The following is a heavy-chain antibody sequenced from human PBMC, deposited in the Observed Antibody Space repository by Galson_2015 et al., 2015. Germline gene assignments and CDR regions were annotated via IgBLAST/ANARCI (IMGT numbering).Heavy chain of an antibody. Sequence: ETLSLTCTVSGTSISSSNYYWGWIRQPPGRGLQWIGNLLYTGDTSYNPSLRSRVTVSGDTSKSQFSLKLTSVTAADAAVYYCAAISPGLAGGRTYWGQGVLVTVSS. D-gene: IGHD2-21*01. V-gene: IGHV4-39*01. J-gene: IGHJ4*02. CDR2: LLYTGDT. CDR3: AAISPGLAGGRTY. CDR1: GTSISSSNYY.